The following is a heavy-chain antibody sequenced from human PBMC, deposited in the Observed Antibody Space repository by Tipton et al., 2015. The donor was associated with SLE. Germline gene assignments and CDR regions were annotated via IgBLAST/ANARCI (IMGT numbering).Heavy chain of an antibody. CDR3: ARHNWNYADI. CDR1: GFTFSSYS. CDR2: ISSSSSYI. J-gene: IGHJ3*02. V-gene: IGHV3-21*04. D-gene: IGHD1-7*01. Sequence: SLRLSCAASGFTFSSYSMNWVRQAPGKGLEWVSSISSSSSYIYYADSVKGRFTISRDNAKNSLYLQMNSLRVEDTALYYCARHNWNYADIWGQGTMVTVSS.